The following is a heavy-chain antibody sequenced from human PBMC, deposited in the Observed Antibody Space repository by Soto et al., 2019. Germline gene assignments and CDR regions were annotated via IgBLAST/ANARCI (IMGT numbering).Heavy chain of an antibody. CDR2: IYYSGST. CDR3: ARLGKIAAAATLAPTGGFDP. D-gene: IGHD6-13*01. Sequence: PSETLSLTCTVSGGSISSSSYYWGWIRQPPGKGLEWIGSIYYSGSTYYNPSLKSRVTISVDTSKNQFSLKLSSVTAADTAVYYCARLGKIAAAATLAPTGGFDPWGQGTPVTVSS. CDR1: GGSISSSSYY. J-gene: IGHJ5*02. V-gene: IGHV4-39*01.